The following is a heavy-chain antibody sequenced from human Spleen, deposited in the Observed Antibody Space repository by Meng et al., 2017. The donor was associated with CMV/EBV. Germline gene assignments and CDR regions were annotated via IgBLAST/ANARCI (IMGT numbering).Heavy chain of an antibody. Sequence: QVQLVQSGAEVKKPGDSVKGSCKASGYTFTGYYMHWVRQAPGQGLEWMGWINPNSGGTNYAQKFQGRVTMTRDTSISTAYMELSRLRSDDTAVYYCATSPLLRYFEGVDYWGQGTLVTVSS. J-gene: IGHJ4*02. D-gene: IGHD3-9*01. CDR2: INPNSGGT. CDR3: ATSPLLRYFEGVDY. V-gene: IGHV1-2*02. CDR1: GYTFTGYY.